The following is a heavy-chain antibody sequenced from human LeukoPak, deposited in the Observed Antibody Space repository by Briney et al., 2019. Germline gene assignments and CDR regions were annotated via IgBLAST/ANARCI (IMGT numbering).Heavy chain of an antibody. Sequence: SETLSLTCTVSGGSISSYYWSWIRQPPGKGLEWIGYIYYSGSTNYNPSLKSRVTISVDTSKSQFSLKLSSVTAADTAVYYCARSGVVRYFDWIFVSYFDYWGQGTLVTVSS. J-gene: IGHJ4*02. CDR2: IYYSGST. D-gene: IGHD3-9*01. V-gene: IGHV4-59*01. CDR3: ARSGVVRYFDWIFVSYFDY. CDR1: GGSISSYY.